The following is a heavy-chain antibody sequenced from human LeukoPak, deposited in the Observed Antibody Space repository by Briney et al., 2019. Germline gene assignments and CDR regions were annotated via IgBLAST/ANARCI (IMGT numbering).Heavy chain of an antibody. Sequence: SETLSLTCTVSGGSISSYYWSWIRQPPGKGLEWIGYIYYSGSTNYNPSLKGRVTMSVDTSKNQFSLKLSSVTAADTAVYYCARDEYYYDSSGYSLFDYWGQGTLVTVSS. J-gene: IGHJ4*02. CDR3: ARDEYYYDSSGYSLFDY. CDR1: GGSISSYY. CDR2: IYYSGST. D-gene: IGHD3-22*01. V-gene: IGHV4-59*12.